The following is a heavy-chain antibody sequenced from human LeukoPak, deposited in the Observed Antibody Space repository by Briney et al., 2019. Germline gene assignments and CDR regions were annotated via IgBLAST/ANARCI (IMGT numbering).Heavy chain of an antibody. J-gene: IGHJ4*02. CDR3: ASKVERYFEY. CDR1: GFXVSSNH. CDR2: IYPGGDT. Sequence: GGSLRLSCAASGFXVSSNHMTWVRQAPGKGLEWVSLIYPGGDTYSTDSVKGRFTISRDNSKNTLYLQMNSLRAEDTAVYYCASKVERYFEYWGQGILVTVPS. D-gene: IGHD1-26*01. V-gene: IGHV3-66*01.